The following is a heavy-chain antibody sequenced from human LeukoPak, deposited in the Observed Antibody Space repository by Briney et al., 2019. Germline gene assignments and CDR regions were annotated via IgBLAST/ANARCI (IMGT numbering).Heavy chain of an antibody. CDR3: ARAESIFGVVIPRDDFDY. CDR2: ISAYNGNT. J-gene: IGHJ4*01. CDR1: GYTLTELS. D-gene: IGHD3-3*01. V-gene: IGHV1-18*01. Sequence: VASVKVSCKVSGYTLTELSMHWVRQAPGQGLEWKGWISAYNGNTNYAQKLQGRVTMTTDTSTSTAYMELRSLRSDDTAVYYCARAESIFGVVIPRDDFDYWGQEPWSPSPQ.